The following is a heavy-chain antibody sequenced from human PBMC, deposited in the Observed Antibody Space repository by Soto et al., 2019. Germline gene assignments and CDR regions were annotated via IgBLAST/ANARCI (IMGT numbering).Heavy chain of an antibody. V-gene: IGHV1-45*02. CDR1: GNTFTYRY. CDR3: ASGGAGSGPFTWELPDL. D-gene: IGHD1-26*01. J-gene: IGHJ5*02. CDR2: ITPFSGDV. Sequence: QMQLVPSGAEVKKTGSTVTVSCKALGNTFTYRYLHWVRQAPGQALERMGWITPFSGDVHYAQKFQERATITRDRSINTAYMRMSSLRSEDTAMYYCASGGAGSGPFTWELPDLWGQGTLVTVSS.